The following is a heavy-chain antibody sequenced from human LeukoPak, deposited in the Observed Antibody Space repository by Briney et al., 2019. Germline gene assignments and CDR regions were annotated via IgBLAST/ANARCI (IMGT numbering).Heavy chain of an antibody. J-gene: IGHJ4*02. CDR2: IWNDGSDQ. Sequence: PGGSLRHSCEASGFTFSSHGMHRVRQPPGKGLEWVGVIWNDGSDQYYGDSVRGRFTVSRDNLKSTLYLQMDSLRAEDTAVYYCARGCGGSPGCYIIDKWGQGTLVTVSS. CDR3: ARGCGGSPGCYIIDK. D-gene: IGHD2-21*01. V-gene: IGHV3-33*01. CDR1: GFTFSSHG.